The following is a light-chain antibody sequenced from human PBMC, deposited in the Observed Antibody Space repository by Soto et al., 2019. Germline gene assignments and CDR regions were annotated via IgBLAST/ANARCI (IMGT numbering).Light chain of an antibody. Sequence: EIVMTQSPATLSVSPGERANLSCRASQSVSSNLAWYQQKPGQAPSLLIYGASTRATRVPARFSGSGSGTEFTLTISSLQSEDFAVYYCQQYNNWPTWTFGQGTKVEIK. CDR2: GAS. CDR3: QQYNNWPTWT. V-gene: IGKV3-15*01. CDR1: QSVSSN. J-gene: IGKJ1*01.